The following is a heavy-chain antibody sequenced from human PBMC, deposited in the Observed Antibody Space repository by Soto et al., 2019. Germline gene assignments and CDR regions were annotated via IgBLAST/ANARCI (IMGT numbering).Heavy chain of an antibody. J-gene: IGHJ4*02. V-gene: IGHV3-30*03. CDR2: ISFDGNYK. D-gene: IGHD6-19*01. CDR1: GFTFSNFG. CDR3: ARGVADTDL. Sequence: QVQLVESGGGVVQPGKSLRLSCAASGFTFSNFGMHWVRQAPGQGLEWVAVISFDGNYKYYTDSVKGRFTISRDSSRNTLYLQMNSLRPEDTAVYYCARGVADTDLWGQGTLVTVSS.